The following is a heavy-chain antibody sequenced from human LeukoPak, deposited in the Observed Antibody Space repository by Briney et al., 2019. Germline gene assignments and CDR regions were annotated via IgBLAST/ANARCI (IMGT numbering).Heavy chain of an antibody. CDR2: IYYSGST. CDR3: ARGGQPLLGNWFDP. Sequence: SETLSLTCTVSGGSISSGGYYWSWIRQPPGKGLEWIGYIYYSGSTNYNPSLRSRLTISVHTSKNQFSMKLSSVTAADTAVYYCARGGQPLLGNWFDPWGRGTLVTVSS. V-gene: IGHV4-30-2*03. CDR1: GGSISSGGYY. J-gene: IGHJ5*02. D-gene: IGHD2-21*02.